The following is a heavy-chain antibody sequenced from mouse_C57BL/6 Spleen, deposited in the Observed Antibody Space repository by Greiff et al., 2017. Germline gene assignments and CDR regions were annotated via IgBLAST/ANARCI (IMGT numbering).Heavy chain of an antibody. CDR2: ISDGGSYT. Sequence: EVQLVESGGGLVKPGGSLKLSCAASGFTFSSYAMSWVRQTPEKRLEWVATISDGGSYTYYPDNVKGRFTISRDNAKNNLYLQMSHLKSEDTAMYYCARALITTVVAPYWYFDVWGTGTTVTVSS. CDR3: ARALITTVVAPYWYFDV. V-gene: IGHV5-4*01. CDR1: GFTFSSYA. J-gene: IGHJ1*03. D-gene: IGHD1-1*01.